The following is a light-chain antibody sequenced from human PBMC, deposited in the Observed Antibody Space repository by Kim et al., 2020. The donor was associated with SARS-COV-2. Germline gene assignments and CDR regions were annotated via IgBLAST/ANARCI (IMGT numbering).Light chain of an antibody. CDR2: DAS. V-gene: IGKV1-33*01. Sequence: SASVGDRVTITCQASQDINNHLHWYPQKPGKGPTLLIYDASNLKTGVPSRFSGRGSGTDFTFTISSLQAEDFATYYCQQYDNLPHFGGGTKVDIK. CDR1: QDINNH. CDR3: QQYDNLPH. J-gene: IGKJ4*01.